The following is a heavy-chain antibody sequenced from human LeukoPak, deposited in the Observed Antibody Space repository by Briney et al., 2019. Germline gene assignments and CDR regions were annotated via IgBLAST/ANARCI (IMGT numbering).Heavy chain of an antibody. CDR3: AKDVGTTSDYFDY. CDR1: GFTLSNYA. Sequence: GGSLRLSCAASGFTLSNYAMSWVSQAPGEGLEWVSTMTTNTGTYYADAVKGRFSISKETSKNTLYLQMNSLRGDDTGVYYCAKDVGTTSDYFDYWGQGTLVTVSS. D-gene: IGHD1-26*01. CDR2: MTTNTGT. J-gene: IGHJ4*02. V-gene: IGHV3-23*01.